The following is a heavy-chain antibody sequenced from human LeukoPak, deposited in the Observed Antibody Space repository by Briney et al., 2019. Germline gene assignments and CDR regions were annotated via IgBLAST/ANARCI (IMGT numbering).Heavy chain of an antibody. CDR1: GFTFSSYS. D-gene: IGHD2-2*01. Sequence: PGGSLRLSCAASGFTFSSYSMNWVRQAPGKGLEWVSSISSSSSYIYYADSVKGRFTISRDNAKSSLYLQMNSLRAEDTAVYYCARDLSFVVVPAAMDYWGQGTLVTVSS. CDR3: ARDLSFVVVPAAMDY. CDR2: ISSSSSYI. J-gene: IGHJ4*02. V-gene: IGHV3-21*01.